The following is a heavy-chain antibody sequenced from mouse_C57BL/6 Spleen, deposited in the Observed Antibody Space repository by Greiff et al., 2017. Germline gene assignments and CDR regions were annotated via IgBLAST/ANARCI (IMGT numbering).Heavy chain of an antibody. J-gene: IGHJ4*01. CDR3: ARPHYYGSSLYAMDY. CDR1: GYAFSSSW. D-gene: IGHD1-1*01. CDR2: IYPGDGDT. Sequence: QVQLQQSGPELVKPGASVKISCKASGYAFSSSWMTWVKQRPGKGLEWIGRIYPGDGDTNYNGKFKGKATLTADKSSSTAYMQLSSLTSEDSAVYFCARPHYYGSSLYAMDYWGQGTSVTVSS. V-gene: IGHV1-82*01.